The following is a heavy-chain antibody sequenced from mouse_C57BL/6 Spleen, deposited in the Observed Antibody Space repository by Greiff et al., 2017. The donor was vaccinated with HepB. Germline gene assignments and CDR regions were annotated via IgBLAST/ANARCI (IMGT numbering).Heavy chain of an antibody. CDR1: GYTFTSYW. V-gene: IGHV1-64*01. D-gene: IGHD2-3*01. Sequence: VQLQQPGAELVKPGASVKLSCKASGYTFTSYWMHWVKQRPGQGLEWIGMIHPNSGSTNYNEKLKSKATLTVDKSSSTAYMQLSSLTSEDSAVYYCARSDDGYYLFADWGQGTLVTVSA. CDR3: ARSDDGYYLFAD. J-gene: IGHJ3*01. CDR2: IHPNSGST.